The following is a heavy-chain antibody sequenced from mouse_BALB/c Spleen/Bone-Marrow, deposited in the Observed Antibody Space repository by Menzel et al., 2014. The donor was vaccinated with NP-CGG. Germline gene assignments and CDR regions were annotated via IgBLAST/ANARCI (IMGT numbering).Heavy chain of an antibody. CDR2: IDPSTGRT. CDR3: ARINGDDY. CDR1: GYTFTSYW. D-gene: IGHD2-13*01. Sequence: VQLQQSGAELVKPGASVKLSCKASGYTFTSYWMHWVKQRPGQGLEWIGEIDPSTGRTDYNKKFKSQATLTVDKSSSTAYMHLSSLTSEDSAVYYCARINGDDYWGQGTTLTVSS. V-gene: IGHV1S81*02. J-gene: IGHJ2*01.